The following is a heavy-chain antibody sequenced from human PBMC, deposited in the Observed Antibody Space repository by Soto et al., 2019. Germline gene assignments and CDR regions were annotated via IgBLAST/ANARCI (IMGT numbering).Heavy chain of an antibody. V-gene: IGHV4-39*01. J-gene: IGHJ3*02. CDR3: RSLPVEYCSGCSCLPDAFDI. Sequence: QLQLQESGPGLVKPSETLSLTCTVSGGSISSSSYYWGWIRQPPGKGLEWIGSIYYSWSTYYTPALKSRVTISVDTSKYQFSLKLSCVTAADTAVYYCRSLPVEYCSGCSCLPDAFDIWGGGRMITDS. CDR2: IYYSWST. D-gene: IGHD2-15*01. CDR1: GGSISSSSYY.